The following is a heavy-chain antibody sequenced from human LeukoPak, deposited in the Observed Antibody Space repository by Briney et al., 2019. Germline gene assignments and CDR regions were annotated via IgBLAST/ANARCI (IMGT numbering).Heavy chain of an antibody. Sequence: GGSLRLSCAASGFTFSSYSMNWVRQAPGKGLERLSYISGSSSTIYYADSVKGRFTISRDNAKNSLYLQMNSLRAEDTAVYFCARESLGYCSGSTCYYFFMDFWGKGTTVTVSS. CDR3: ARESLGYCSGSTCYYFFMDF. D-gene: IGHD2-15*01. J-gene: IGHJ6*03. CDR2: ISGSSSTI. CDR1: GFTFSSYS. V-gene: IGHV3-48*04.